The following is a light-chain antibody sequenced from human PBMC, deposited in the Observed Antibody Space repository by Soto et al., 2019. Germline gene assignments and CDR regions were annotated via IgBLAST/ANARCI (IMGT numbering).Light chain of an antibody. V-gene: IGKV3-20*01. CDR3: HQYGSSPYT. CDR1: QSLSSSS. Sequence: DIVLTQSPVTLSLSPGEGATLSCRASQSLSSSSLAWYQQKPGQAPTLLIFRASNRATGVPDRFSASESGTDFTLTLSSLDPEDFAVYFCHQYGSSPYTFGQGTKLEMK. CDR2: RAS. J-gene: IGKJ2*01.